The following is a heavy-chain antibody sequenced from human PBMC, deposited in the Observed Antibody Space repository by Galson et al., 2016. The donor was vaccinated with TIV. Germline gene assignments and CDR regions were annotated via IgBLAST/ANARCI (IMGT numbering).Heavy chain of an antibody. V-gene: IGHV4-30-4*01. D-gene: IGHD2-21*02. Sequence: LSLTCAVSGGSMSSGDYFWSWIRQPPGKGLEWIGHTSYSGNTYYKSSLKGRLFISLDTSKNQFSLRLNSVTAADTAVYFCARARRVARVVVPATGTAIDYWGQGKLVTVST. CDR2: TSYSGNT. CDR3: ARARRVARVVVPATGTAIDY. CDR1: GGSMSSGDYF. J-gene: IGHJ4*02.